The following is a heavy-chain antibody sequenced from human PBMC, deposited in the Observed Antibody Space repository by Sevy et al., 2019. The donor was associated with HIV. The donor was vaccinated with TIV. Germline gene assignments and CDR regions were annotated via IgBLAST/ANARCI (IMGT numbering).Heavy chain of an antibody. J-gene: IGHJ6*02. CDR2: IYHSGST. V-gene: IGHV4-38-2*01. CDR3: ARGNGAYYYYYYGMDV. CDR1: GYSISSGYY. D-gene: IGHD3-10*01. Sequence: SETLSLTCAVSGYSISSGYYWGWIRQPPGKGLEWIGSIYHSGSTYYNPSPKSRVTISVDTSKNQFSLKLSSVTAADTAVYYCARGNGAYYYYYYGMDVWGQGTTVTVSS.